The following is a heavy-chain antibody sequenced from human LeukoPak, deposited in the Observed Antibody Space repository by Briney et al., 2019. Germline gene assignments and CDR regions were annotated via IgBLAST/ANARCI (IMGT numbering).Heavy chain of an antibody. D-gene: IGHD1-7*01. Sequence: ASVKVSCKASGGTFSSYAISWVRQAPGQGLEWMGGIIPIFGTANYAQKFQGRVMITADESTSTAYMELSSLRSEDTAVYYCARDRGITGTTSGFDYWGQGTLVTVSS. J-gene: IGHJ4*02. CDR2: IIPIFGTA. CDR1: GGTFSSYA. V-gene: IGHV1-69*13. CDR3: ARDRGITGTTSGFDY.